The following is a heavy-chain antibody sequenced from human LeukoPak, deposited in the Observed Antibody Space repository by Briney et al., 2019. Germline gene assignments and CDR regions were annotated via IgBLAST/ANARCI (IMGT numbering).Heavy chain of an antibody. CDR3: ASGYDSRDAFDI. CDR1: GGSISSYY. Sequence: SETLSLTCTVSGGSISSYYWSWIRQPPGKGLEWIGSIYHSGSTYYNPSLKSRVTISVDTSKNQFSLKLSSVTAADTAVYYCASGYDSRDAFDIWGQGTMVTVSS. CDR2: IYHSGST. J-gene: IGHJ3*02. D-gene: IGHD5-12*01. V-gene: IGHV4-59*08.